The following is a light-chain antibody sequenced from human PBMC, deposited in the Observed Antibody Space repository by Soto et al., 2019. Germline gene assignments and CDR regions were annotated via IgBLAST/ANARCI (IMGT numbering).Light chain of an antibody. V-gene: IGKV3-20*01. CDR1: QSISSSY. CDR3: QQRKT. J-gene: IGKJ3*01. CDR2: SAS. Sequence: EIVLTQSPGTLSLSPGERATLSCRASQSISSSYLAWYQQKPGQAPRLLVYSASSRATGIPDRFSGSGSGTDFTLTISRLEPDDFAVYYCQQRKTFGPGTKVDIK.